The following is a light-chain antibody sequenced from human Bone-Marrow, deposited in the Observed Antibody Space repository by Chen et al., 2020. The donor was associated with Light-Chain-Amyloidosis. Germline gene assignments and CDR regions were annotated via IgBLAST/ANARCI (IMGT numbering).Light chain of an antibody. Sequence: QSALTQPASVSGSPGQPITIPCTGTTGDVGTINYVSWYQQHPGKAPKVMIYAVSNRPPGVSNRFSGSKSGNTASLTISGLQAEDEADYYCSSFTSSSSYVFGPGTKVTVL. CDR1: TGDVGTINY. CDR3: SSFTSSSSYV. CDR2: AVS. V-gene: IGLV2-14*01. J-gene: IGLJ1*01.